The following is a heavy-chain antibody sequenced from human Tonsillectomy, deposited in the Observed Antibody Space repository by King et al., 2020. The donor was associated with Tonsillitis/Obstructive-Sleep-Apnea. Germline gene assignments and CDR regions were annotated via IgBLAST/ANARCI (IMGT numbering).Heavy chain of an antibody. J-gene: IGHJ4*02. CDR3: ARSAPGTGNTPFEN. Sequence: VQLVESGAEVKKPGESLKISCKGSGYRFTSHWIGWVRQMPGKGLEWMGIIYPSDSDTRYSPSFQGQVTISADKSISTAYLQWSSLKASDTAIYYCARSAPGTGNTPFENWGQGTLVTVSS. CDR2: IYPSDSDT. V-gene: IGHV5-51*01. D-gene: IGHD1-7*01. CDR1: GYRFTSHW.